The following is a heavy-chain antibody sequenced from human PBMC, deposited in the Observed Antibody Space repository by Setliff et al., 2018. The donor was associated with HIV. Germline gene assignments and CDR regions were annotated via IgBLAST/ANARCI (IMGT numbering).Heavy chain of an antibody. CDR3: ARDDNLGGFDY. Sequence: PGGSLRLSCAASGFTFSSYEMNWVRQAPGKGLEWVSYIGNSGSPIYYADSVKGRFTISRDNAKNSLYLQMNGLRAEDTAVYYCARDDNLGGFDYWGQGTLVTVSS. J-gene: IGHJ4*02. D-gene: IGHD1-26*01. CDR1: GFTFSSYE. V-gene: IGHV3-48*03. CDR2: IGNSGSPI.